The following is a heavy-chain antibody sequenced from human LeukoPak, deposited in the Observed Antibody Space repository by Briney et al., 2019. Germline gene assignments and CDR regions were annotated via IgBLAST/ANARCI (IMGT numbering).Heavy chain of an antibody. CDR3: AREWGGYYQPNWFDP. V-gene: IGHV4-61*02. J-gene: IGHJ5*02. Sequence: SETLSLTCTVSGGSISSGSYYWSWIRQPAGKGLEWIGRIYTSGSTNYNPSLKSRVTISVDTSKNHYSLKLSSVTAADTAVYYCAREWGGYYQPNWFDPWGQRTLVTVSS. D-gene: IGHD3-3*01. CDR1: GGSISSGSYY. CDR2: IYTSGST.